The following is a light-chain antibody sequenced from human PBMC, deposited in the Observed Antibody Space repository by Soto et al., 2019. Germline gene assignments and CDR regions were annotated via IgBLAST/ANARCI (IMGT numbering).Light chain of an antibody. J-gene: IGLJ2*01. CDR2: EVY. CDR1: SSDVGGYNY. CDR3: SSYSGTNTVF. Sequence: QSVLTQPPSASGSPGQSVTISCTGTSSDVGGYNYVCWYQQYPGKAPKLIISEVYKRPSGVPDRFSGSKSGNTASLTVSGLQAEDEDDYYCSSYSGTNTVFFGGGTKLTVL. V-gene: IGLV2-8*01.